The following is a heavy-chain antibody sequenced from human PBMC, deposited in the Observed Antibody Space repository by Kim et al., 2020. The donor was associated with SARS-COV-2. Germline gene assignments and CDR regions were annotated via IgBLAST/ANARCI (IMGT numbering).Heavy chain of an antibody. CDR3: ARDIAAAGTNYYGMDV. J-gene: IGHJ6*02. Sequence: LKSRVTISVDTSKNQFSLKLSSVTAADTAVYYCARDIAAAGTNYYGMDVWGQGTSVTVSS. D-gene: IGHD6-13*01. V-gene: IGHV4-30-2*04.